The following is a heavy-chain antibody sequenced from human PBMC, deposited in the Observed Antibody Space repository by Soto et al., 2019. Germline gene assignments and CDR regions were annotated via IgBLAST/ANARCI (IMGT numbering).Heavy chain of an antibody. D-gene: IGHD2-21*01. CDR2: ISAYNGNT. Sequence: ASVKVSCKASGCTFSSYSISWVRQAPGQGLEWKGWISAYNGNTNYAQKLQGRVTMTTDTSTSTAYMELRSMRSDDTAVYYCARVPGVIPWFDPGGQGTLVTVPS. CDR1: GCTFSSYS. V-gene: IGHV1-18*01. J-gene: IGHJ5*02. CDR3: ARVPGVIPWFDP.